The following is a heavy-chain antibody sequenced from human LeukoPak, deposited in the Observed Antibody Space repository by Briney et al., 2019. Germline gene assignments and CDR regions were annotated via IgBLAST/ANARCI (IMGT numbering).Heavy chain of an antibody. CDR2: IIPIFGTA. CDR1: GGTFSSYA. CDR3: ARLTVTTYPFDY. J-gene: IGHJ4*02. D-gene: IGHD4-11*01. V-gene: IGHV1-69*13. Sequence: AASVKVSCKASGGTFSSYAISWVRQAPGQGLEWMGGIIPIFGTANYAQKFQGRVTITADESTSTAYMELSSLRSEDTAVYYCARLTVTTYPFDYWGQGTLVTVPS.